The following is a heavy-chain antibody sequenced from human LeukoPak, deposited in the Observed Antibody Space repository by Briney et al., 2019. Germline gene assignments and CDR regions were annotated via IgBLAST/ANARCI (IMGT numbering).Heavy chain of an antibody. J-gene: IGHJ4*02. CDR1: GFTFSSYE. D-gene: IGHD6-13*01. CDR2: IRYDGSNK. CDR3: AKIGISGYSSSWYYFDY. V-gene: IGHV3-30*02. Sequence: GGSLRLSCAASGFTFSSYEMNWVRQAPGKGLEWVAFIRYDGSNKYYADSVKGRFTISRDNSKNTLYLQMNSLRAEDTAVYYCAKIGISGYSSSWYYFDYWGQGTPVTVSS.